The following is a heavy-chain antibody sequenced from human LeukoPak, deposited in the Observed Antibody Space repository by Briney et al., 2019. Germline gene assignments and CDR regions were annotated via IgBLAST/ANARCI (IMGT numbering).Heavy chain of an antibody. D-gene: IGHD3-10*01. Sequence: GGSLRLSCAASGFTFSSYAMHWVRQAPGKGLEWVAVISYDGSNKYYADSVKGRFTISRDNSKNTLYLQMNSLRSEDTAVYYCARASMVRGVIGNSVLHRGYVPPYYYYGMDVWGKGTTVTVSS. CDR3: ARASMVRGVIGNSVLHRGYVPPYYYYGMDV. V-gene: IGHV3-30*04. CDR1: GFTFSSYA. J-gene: IGHJ6*04. CDR2: ISYDGSNK.